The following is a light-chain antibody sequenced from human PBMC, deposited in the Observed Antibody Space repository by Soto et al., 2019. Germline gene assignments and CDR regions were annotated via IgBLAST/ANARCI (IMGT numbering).Light chain of an antibody. V-gene: IGLV1-47*01. CDR3: AAWDYSLRAWV. Sequence: QSVLTQPPSASGTPGQTVTISCSGGWYNIGKNLGYWYQQFPGTAPKLLIYMTNQRPSGVPDRFSGSKSGSSASLAVSGLRSEDEAVYYCAAWDYSLRAWVFGGGTKLTVL. CDR2: MTN. CDR1: WYNIGKNL. J-gene: IGLJ3*02.